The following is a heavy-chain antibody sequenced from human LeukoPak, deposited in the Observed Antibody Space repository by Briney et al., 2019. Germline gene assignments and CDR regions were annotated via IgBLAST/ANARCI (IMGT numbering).Heavy chain of an antibody. CDR3: ARDLIDSYGRGGIDY. CDR1: GYTFTSYY. CDR2: INPSGGST. V-gene: IGHV1-46*01. D-gene: IGHD5-18*01. J-gene: IGHJ4*02. Sequence: ASVKVSCKASGYTFTSYYMHWVRQAPGQGLEWMGIINPSGGSTSYAQKFQGRVTMTRDTSTSTVYMELSSLRSDDTAVYYCARDLIDSYGRGGIDYWGQGTLVTVSS.